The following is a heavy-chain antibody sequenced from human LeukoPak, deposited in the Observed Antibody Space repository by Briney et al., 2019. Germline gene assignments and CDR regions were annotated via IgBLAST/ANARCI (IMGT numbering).Heavy chain of an antibody. V-gene: IGHV1-69*05. CDR3: ASTSTSPIFDY. CDR1: GGTFSSYA. Sequence: ASVKVSCKASGGTFSSYAISWVRQAPGQGLGWMGGIIPIFGTANYAQKFQGRVTITTDESTSPAYMELSSMRSEDTAVYYCASTSTSPIFDYWGQGTLVTVSS. D-gene: IGHD2-2*01. CDR2: IIPIFGTA. J-gene: IGHJ4*02.